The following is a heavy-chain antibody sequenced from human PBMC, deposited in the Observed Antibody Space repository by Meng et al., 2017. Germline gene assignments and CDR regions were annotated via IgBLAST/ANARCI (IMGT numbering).Heavy chain of an antibody. CDR3: ARSRGDYVWGSYRPPPDY. J-gene: IGHJ4*02. Sequence: GPLVQSGAEVKKPGASVKVSCKASGYTFTSYYMHWVRQAPGQGLEWMGIINPSGGSTSYAQKFQGRVTMTRDTSTSTVYMELSSLRSEDTAVYYCARSRGDYVWGSYRPPPDYWGQGTLVTVSS. CDR2: INPSGGST. CDR1: GYTFTSYY. V-gene: IGHV1-46*01. D-gene: IGHD3-16*02.